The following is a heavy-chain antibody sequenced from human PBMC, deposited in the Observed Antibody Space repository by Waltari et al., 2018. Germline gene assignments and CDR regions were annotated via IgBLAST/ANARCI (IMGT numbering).Heavy chain of an antibody. J-gene: IGHJ4*02. CDR3: ARGGPRQQRADFDY. CDR2: MNPNSGNT. V-gene: IGHV1-8*03. CDR1: GYTFTSYD. D-gene: IGHD6-13*01. Sequence: QVQLVQSGAEVKKPGASVKVSCKASGYTFTSYDIHWVRKATGQGLEWMGWMNPNSGNTGYAQKFQGRVTITRNTSISTAYMELSSLRSEDTAVYYCARGGPRQQRADFDYWGQGTLVTVSS.